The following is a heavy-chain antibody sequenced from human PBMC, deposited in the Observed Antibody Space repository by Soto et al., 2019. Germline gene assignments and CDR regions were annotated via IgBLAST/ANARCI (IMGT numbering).Heavy chain of an antibody. CDR2: IYYSGRT. J-gene: IGHJ4*02. Sequence: SETLSLTCTVSGGSIRPYYWNWIRQSPGKGLEWIGYIYYSGRTNSNPSLQSRVTMSVDTSKNQFSLKLTSVTAADTAVYFCAREVGGDSSYFDYCRQGPLFP. D-gene: IGHD2-21*01. V-gene: IGHV4-59*01. CDR1: GGSIRPYY. CDR3: AREVGGDSSYFDY.